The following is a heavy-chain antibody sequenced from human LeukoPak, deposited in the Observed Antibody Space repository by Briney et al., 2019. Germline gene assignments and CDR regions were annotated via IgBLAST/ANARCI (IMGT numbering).Heavy chain of an antibody. V-gene: IGHV1-46*01. CDR2: INPSGGST. CDR3: ARGQVLRFLEWLSTLDY. D-gene: IGHD3-3*01. Sequence: GASVKVSCKASGYTFTSYYMHWVRQAPGQGLEWMGIINPSGGSTSYAQKFQGRVTMTRDTSTSTVYMELSSLRSEDTAVYYCARGQVLRFLEWLSTLDYWGQGTLVTVSS. CDR1: GYTFTSYY. J-gene: IGHJ4*02.